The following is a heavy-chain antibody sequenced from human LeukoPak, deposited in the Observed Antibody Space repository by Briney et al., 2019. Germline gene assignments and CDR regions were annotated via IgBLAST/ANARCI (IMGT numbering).Heavy chain of an antibody. J-gene: IGHJ4*02. CDR1: GFTFSSYE. CDR2: ISSGSTI. V-gene: IGHV3-48*03. Sequence: PGGSLRLSCAASGFTFSSYEMNWVRQAPGKGLEWVSYISSGSTIYYADSVKGRFTISRDNAENSLYLQMNSLRAEDTAVYYCARSVGQFDYWGQGTLVTVSS. D-gene: IGHD1-26*01. CDR3: ARSVGQFDY.